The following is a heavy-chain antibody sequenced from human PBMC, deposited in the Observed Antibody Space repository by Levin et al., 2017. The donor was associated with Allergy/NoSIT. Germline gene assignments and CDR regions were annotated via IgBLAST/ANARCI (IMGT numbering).Heavy chain of an antibody. CDR2: AYYTGRS. J-gene: IGHJ4*02. D-gene: IGHD2-15*01. V-gene: IGHV4-59*01. CDR1: GGSIIGYY. Sequence: SETLSLTCTVSGGSIIGYYWNWIRQTPGKGLEWLGYAYYTGRSSYNPSLKSRATISLDTSKGQFSLQLTSVSAADQAVYFCAGRATTVAGFYFWGPGTLVTVSS. CDR3: AGRATTVAGFYF.